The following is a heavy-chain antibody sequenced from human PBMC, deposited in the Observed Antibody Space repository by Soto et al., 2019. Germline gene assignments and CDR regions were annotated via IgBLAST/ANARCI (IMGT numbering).Heavy chain of an antibody. CDR3: GKAPIQYNGGGVGGDV. Sequence: GGSLRLSCAASGFTFGNYAMSWVRQAPGKGLEWVASLGGGGDDTYYAASVRGRFTVARDNSNNKLFLQMNSLTAEDTAVYYCGKAPIQYNGGGVGGDVGGKGKKATVSS. D-gene: IGHD2-21*01. CDR1: GFTFGNYA. V-gene: IGHV3-23*01. CDR2: LGGGGDDT. J-gene: IGHJ6*04.